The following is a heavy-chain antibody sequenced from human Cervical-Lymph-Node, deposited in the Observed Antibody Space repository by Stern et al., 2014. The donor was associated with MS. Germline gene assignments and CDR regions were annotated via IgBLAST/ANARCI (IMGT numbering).Heavy chain of an antibody. CDR2: ISGSGGST. CDR1: GFTFSTYA. Sequence: VHLVDSGGGLVPPGGSLRLSCAASGFTFSTYAMSLVRQAPGKGLAWFSAISGSGGSTYYADSVKGRFTISRDNSKNTLYLQMNSLRAEDTAVYYCAKGGYSSDWFDPWGQGTLVTVSS. D-gene: IGHD5-18*01. V-gene: IGHV3-23*04. CDR3: AKGGYSSDWFDP. J-gene: IGHJ5*02.